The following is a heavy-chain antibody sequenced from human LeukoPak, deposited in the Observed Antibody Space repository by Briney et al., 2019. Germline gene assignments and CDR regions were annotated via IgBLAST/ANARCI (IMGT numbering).Heavy chain of an antibody. D-gene: IGHD3-16*02. V-gene: IGHV6-1*01. CDR1: GDSVSSNSAA. CDR2: TYYRSKWYN. Sequence: SQTLSLTCAISGDSVSSNSAAWNWIRQSPSRGLEWRGRTYYRSKWYNDYAVSVKSRITINPDTSKNQFSLQLNSVTPEDTAVYYCARGVDYDYVWGSYRTGSYDAFDIWGQGTMVTVSS. J-gene: IGHJ3*02. CDR3: ARGVDYDYVWGSYRTGSYDAFDI.